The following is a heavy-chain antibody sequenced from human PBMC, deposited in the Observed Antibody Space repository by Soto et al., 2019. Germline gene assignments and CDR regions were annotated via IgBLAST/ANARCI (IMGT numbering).Heavy chain of an antibody. CDR3: AIVRFGGSVLGH. J-gene: IGHJ4*02. CDR1: ADSFSKYY. Sequence: SETLSLTCTVSADSFSKYYWTWIRQPPGKGLEWIGYIYFNGNTKYNPSLEGRLTISIDTSKKECSLKLTSVTAADAAVYYCAIVRFGGSVLGHWRQGPLVTVSS. V-gene: IGHV4-59*01. D-gene: IGHD3-16*01. CDR2: IYFNGNT.